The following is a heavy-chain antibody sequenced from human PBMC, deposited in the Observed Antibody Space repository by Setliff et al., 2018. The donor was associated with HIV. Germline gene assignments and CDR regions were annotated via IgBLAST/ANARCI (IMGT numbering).Heavy chain of an antibody. D-gene: IGHD4-17*01. V-gene: IGHV4-4*08. CDR2: ICTSGST. CDR1: GGSISSYY. CDR3: ARDRPPSTVDMLGAFDR. J-gene: IGHJ3*02. Sequence: SETLSLTCTVSGGSISSYYWSWIRQPPGKGLEWIGSICTSGSTNYNPSLKSRLTISADTSKNQFSLKLRSVTAADTAVYYCARDRPPSTVDMLGAFDRWGQGTMVTVSS.